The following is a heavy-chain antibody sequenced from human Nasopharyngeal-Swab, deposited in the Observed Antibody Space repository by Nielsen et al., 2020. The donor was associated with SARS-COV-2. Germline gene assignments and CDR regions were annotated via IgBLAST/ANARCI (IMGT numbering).Heavy chain of an antibody. Sequence: ASVKVSCKASGYTFTSYDINWVRQATGQGLEWMGWMNPNSGNTGYAQKFQGRVTMTRDTSISTAYMELSRLRSDDTAVYYCARDDSSGWYGYYYMDVWGKGTTVTVSS. D-gene: IGHD6-19*01. CDR3: ARDDSSGWYGYYYMDV. J-gene: IGHJ6*03. V-gene: IGHV1-8*01. CDR1: GYTFTSYD. CDR2: MNPNSGNT.